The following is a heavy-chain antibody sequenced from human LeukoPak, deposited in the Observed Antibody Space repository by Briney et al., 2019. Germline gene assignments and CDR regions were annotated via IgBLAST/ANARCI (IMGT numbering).Heavy chain of an antibody. CDR3: AHVTNYYDSSGYYYFDY. V-gene: IGHV2-5*02. Sequence: SGPTLLNPPQTLTLTCTFSGFSLSTSGVGVGWIRQPPGKALEWLALIYWDDDKRYSPSLKSRLTITKDTSKNQVVLTMTNMDPVDTATYYCAHVTNYYDSSGYYYFDYWGQGTLVTVSS. D-gene: IGHD3-22*01. J-gene: IGHJ4*02. CDR1: GFSLSTSGVG. CDR2: IYWDDDK.